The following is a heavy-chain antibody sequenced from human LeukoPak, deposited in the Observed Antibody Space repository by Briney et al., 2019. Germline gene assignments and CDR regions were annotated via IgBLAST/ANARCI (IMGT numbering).Heavy chain of an antibody. J-gene: IGHJ5*02. D-gene: IGHD2-8*01. CDR3: ARGMDWFDP. CDR1: GGSISSGGYY. CDR2: IYYSGST. V-gene: IGHV4-31*03. Sequence: SQTLSLTCTVSGGSISSGGYYWSWIRQHPGRGLEWIGYIYYSGSTYYTPSLKSRVTISVDTSENQFSLKLSSVTAADTAIYYCARGMDWFDPWGQGTLVTVSS.